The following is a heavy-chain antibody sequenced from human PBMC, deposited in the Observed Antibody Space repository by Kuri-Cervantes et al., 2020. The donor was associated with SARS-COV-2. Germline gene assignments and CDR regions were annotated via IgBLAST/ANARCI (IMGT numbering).Heavy chain of an antibody. CDR3: VKGGARITNSGVVISNWFDP. J-gene: IGHJ5*02. CDR1: GGPTSNYY. Sequence: LRPSVTVSGGPTSNYYWSWIRQAPGKGLEWIGYIYYTGRINNNPSLKSRVTLPVDTSKNQFSLKLGSVPAADTAVYYCVKGGARITNSGVVISNWFDPWGQGTLVTVSS. D-gene: IGHD3-3*01. V-gene: IGHV4-59*12. CDR2: IYYTGRI.